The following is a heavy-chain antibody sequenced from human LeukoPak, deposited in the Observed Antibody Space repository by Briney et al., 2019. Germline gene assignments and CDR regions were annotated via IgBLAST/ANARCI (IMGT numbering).Heavy chain of an antibody. J-gene: IGHJ4*02. CDR1: GGSFSGYY. CDR3: ARRYYYDSSGYYVSGYFDY. V-gene: IGHV4-34*01. Sequence: SETLSLTCAVYGGSFSGYYWSWIRQPPGKGLEWIGEINHSGSTYYNPSLKSRVTISVDTSKNQFSLKLSSVTAADTAVYYCARRYYYDSSGYYVSGYFDYWGQGTLVTVSS. CDR2: INHSGST. D-gene: IGHD3-22*01.